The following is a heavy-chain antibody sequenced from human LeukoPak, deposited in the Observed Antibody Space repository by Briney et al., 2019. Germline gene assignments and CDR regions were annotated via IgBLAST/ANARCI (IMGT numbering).Heavy chain of an antibody. CDR1: GFTFSDYY. Sequence: GGSLRLSCAASGFTFSDYYMSWIRQAPGKGLEWVSYISSSSSYTNFAGSVKGRFTISRDNAKTSVYLQMNSLRAEDTAVYYCARLSQQTFDIWGQGTLVTVSS. V-gene: IGHV3-11*03. CDR2: ISSSSSYT. CDR3: ARLSQQTFDI. J-gene: IGHJ3*02.